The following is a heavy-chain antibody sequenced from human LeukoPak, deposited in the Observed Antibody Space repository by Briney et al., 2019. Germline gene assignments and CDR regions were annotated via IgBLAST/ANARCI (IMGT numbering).Heavy chain of an antibody. Sequence: SETLSLTCTVSGGSISSYYWSWIRQPPGKGLEWIGYIYYSGSTNYNPSLKSRVTISVDTSKNQFSLNLNSVTAADTAVYYCARVRSGSYSATDYWGQGTLVTVSS. CDR1: GGSISSYY. CDR2: IYYSGST. J-gene: IGHJ4*02. D-gene: IGHD1-26*01. CDR3: ARVRSGSYSATDY. V-gene: IGHV4-59*08.